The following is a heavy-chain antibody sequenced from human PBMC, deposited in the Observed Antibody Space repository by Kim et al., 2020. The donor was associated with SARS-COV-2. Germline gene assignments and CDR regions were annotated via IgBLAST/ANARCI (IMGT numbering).Heavy chain of an antibody. Sequence: SETLSLTCTVSGGSISSSSYYWGWIRQPPGKGLEWIGSIYYSGSTYYNPSLKSRVTISVDTSKNQFSLKLSSVTAADTAVYYCARPRREWLQTIPHYFDYGGQGTLVTVSS. CDR1: GGSISSSSYY. D-gene: IGHD5-12*01. CDR2: IYYSGST. V-gene: IGHV4-39*01. J-gene: IGHJ4*02. CDR3: ARPRREWLQTIPHYFDY.